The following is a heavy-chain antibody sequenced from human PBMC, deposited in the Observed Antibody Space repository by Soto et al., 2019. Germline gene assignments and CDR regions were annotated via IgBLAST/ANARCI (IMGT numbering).Heavy chain of an antibody. D-gene: IGHD3-16*01. CDR3: ARWGTTGGLDV. Sequence: QVQLVESGGGVVQPGTSLRVSCVGSGFTFRSYVIHWVRQAPGKGLEWVALTSYDGSDKYYGDSVRGRFTISRDNSRNTVDLHMDRLRLEDTALYYCARWGTTGGLDVWGQGTLVSVSS. CDR2: TSYDGSDK. V-gene: IGHV3-30*19. CDR1: GFTFRSYV. J-gene: IGHJ1*01.